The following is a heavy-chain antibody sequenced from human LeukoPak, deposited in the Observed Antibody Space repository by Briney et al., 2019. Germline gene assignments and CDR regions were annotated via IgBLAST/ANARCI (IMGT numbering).Heavy chain of an antibody. J-gene: IGHJ6*02. Sequence: GGSLRLSCAASGFTFTNYAMNWVRQAQGKGLEWLSAISSGGGTTCYADSVKGRFTISRDNSRNTLYLQMNSLRVADTAVYFCTKVRLSNLYYYYGMDVWGQGTTVTVSS. D-gene: IGHD2-21*02. CDR3: TKVRLSNLYYYYGMDV. V-gene: IGHV3-23*01. CDR1: GFTFTNYA. CDR2: ISSGGGTT.